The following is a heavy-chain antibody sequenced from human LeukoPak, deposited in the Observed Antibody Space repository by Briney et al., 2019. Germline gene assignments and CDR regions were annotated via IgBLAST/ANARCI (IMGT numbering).Heavy chain of an antibody. CDR1: GFTFDDYA. CDR3: AKEGTNYYGSGSYYYPHYGTDV. V-gene: IGHV3-9*01. D-gene: IGHD3-10*01. J-gene: IGHJ6*02. CDR2: ISWNSGSI. Sequence: PGGSLRLSCAASGFTFDDYAMHWVRQAPGKGLEWVSGISWNSGSIGYADSVKGRFTISRDNAKNSLYLQMNSLRAEDTALYYCAKEGTNYYGSGSYYYPHYGTDVGGQGTTVTVSS.